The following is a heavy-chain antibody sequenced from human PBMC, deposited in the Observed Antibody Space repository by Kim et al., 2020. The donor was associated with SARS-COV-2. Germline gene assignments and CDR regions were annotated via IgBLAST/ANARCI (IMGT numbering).Heavy chain of an antibody. V-gene: IGHV4-31*03. Sequence: SETLSLTCTVSGGSTSSGGYYWTWIRQYPGKGLEWIAYIYYSGSTYYNPSLKSRVTMSIDTSKNQFSLKLSSVTAADTAVYYCARAELYYDSGGNYNGKSVIAFDVWGQGTMVTVSS. D-gene: IGHD3-22*01. CDR1: GGSTSSGGYY. CDR3: ARAELYYDSGGNYNGKSVIAFDV. CDR2: IYYSGST. J-gene: IGHJ3*01.